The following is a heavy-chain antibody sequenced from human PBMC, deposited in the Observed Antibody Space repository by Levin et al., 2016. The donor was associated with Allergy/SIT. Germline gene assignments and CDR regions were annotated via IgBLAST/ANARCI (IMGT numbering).Heavy chain of an antibody. V-gene: IGHV3-53*01. CDR2: IYSVGST. CDR1: GFSVRDNH. CDR3: ARDRRQAPGLGES. Sequence: GESLKISCVASGFSVRDNHMSWVRQAPGKGPECVSIIYSVGSTYYADSVRGRFTISRDNAKNTLYLQMNSLRVEDTGVYYCARDRRQAPGLGESWGQGTLLTVSS. D-gene: IGHD3-16*01. J-gene: IGHJ5*02.